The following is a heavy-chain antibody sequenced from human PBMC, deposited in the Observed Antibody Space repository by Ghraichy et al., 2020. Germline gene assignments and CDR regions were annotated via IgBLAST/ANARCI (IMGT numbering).Heavy chain of an antibody. V-gene: IGHV3-30*02. Sequence: GGSLRLSCAASGFTFSSYGMHWVRQAPGKGLEWVAFIRYDGSNKYYADSVKGRFTISRDNSKNTLYLQMNSLRAEDTAVYYCAKDYYDFWSGYYNYYYYYMDVWGKGTTVTVSS. D-gene: IGHD3-3*01. J-gene: IGHJ6*03. CDR1: GFTFSSYG. CDR2: IRYDGSNK. CDR3: AKDYYDFWSGYYNYYYYYMDV.